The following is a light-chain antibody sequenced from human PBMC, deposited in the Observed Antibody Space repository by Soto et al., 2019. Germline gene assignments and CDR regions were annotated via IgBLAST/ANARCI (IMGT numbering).Light chain of an antibody. V-gene: IGLV2-8*01. CDR1: SSDVGGYNY. CDR3: SSYADTNSRV. Sequence: QSVLTQPPSASGSPGQSVTISCTGTSSDVGGYNYVSWYQQHPSKAPKLMIYEVIKRPSGVPDRFSGSKSGNTASLTVSGLQPEDEAEYYCSSYADTNSRVFGTGTKLTVL. J-gene: IGLJ1*01. CDR2: EVI.